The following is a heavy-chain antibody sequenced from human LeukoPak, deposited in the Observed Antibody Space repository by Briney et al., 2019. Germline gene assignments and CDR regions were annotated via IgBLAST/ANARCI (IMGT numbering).Heavy chain of an antibody. CDR1: GGSINSYY. D-gene: IGHD5-12*01. V-gene: IGHV4-4*07. J-gene: IGHJ4*02. CDR3: ARVDIRTAFFDY. Sequence: SETLSLTCTVSGGSINSYYWSWIRQPAGKGLEWIGRIYSSGSTGYNPSLKSRVSMSLDTSKNQFSLNLSSVTAADTAVYYCARVDIRTAFFDYWGQGTLVTVSS. CDR2: IYSSGST.